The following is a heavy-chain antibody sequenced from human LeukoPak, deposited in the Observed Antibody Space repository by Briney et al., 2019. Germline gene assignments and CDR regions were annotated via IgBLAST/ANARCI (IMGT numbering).Heavy chain of an antibody. D-gene: IGHD1-26*01. J-gene: IGHJ4*02. CDR2: ISSSGSTI. CDR3: ARDPKVGATYFDY. V-gene: IGHV3-11*01. Sequence: PGGSLRLSCAASGFTFSDYYMSWIRQAPGKGLEWVSYISSSGSTIYYADSVKGRFTISRDNAKNSLYLQMNSLSAEDTAVYYCARDPKVGATYFDYWGQGTLVTVSS. CDR1: GFTFSDYY.